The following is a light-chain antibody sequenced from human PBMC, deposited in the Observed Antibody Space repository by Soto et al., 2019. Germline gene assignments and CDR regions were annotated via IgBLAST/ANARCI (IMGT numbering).Light chain of an antibody. J-gene: IGKJ5*01. CDR1: QSISSW. CDR3: QQRNSYPIT. CDR2: DAS. Sequence: DIQMTQSPSTLSASVGERVTITCRASQSISSWLAWYQQKPGKAPKLLIYDASSLESGVPSRFSGSGSGTEFALTISSLQPDDFATYYCQQRNSYPITFGQGTRLEN. V-gene: IGKV1-5*01.